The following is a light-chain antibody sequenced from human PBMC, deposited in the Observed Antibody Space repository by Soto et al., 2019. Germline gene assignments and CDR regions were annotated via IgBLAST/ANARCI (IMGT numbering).Light chain of an antibody. CDR2: GAS. Sequence: EIVLTQSPGTLSLSPGERATLSCRASQSVSSSYLAWYRQRPGQAPRLLIYGASSRATGIPDRFSGSGSGTDFTLTISRLEPEDFAVYYCQQYGSPPITFGQGTRLEIK. CDR3: QQYGSPPIT. J-gene: IGKJ5*01. CDR1: QSVSSSY. V-gene: IGKV3-20*01.